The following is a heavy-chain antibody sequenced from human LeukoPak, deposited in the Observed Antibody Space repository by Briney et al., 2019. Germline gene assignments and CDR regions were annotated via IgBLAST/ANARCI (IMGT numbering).Heavy chain of an antibody. CDR2: IYHSGRA. Sequence: PSETLSLTCAVSGFSISSGYYWGWIRQPPGKGLEWIGIIYHSGRAYYSPSLKSRVTISVDTSKNQFSLHLSSMTAAGTAVYYCARTLYSSSHFDYWGQGTLVTVSS. CDR3: ARTLYSSSHFDY. J-gene: IGHJ4*02. CDR1: GFSISSGYY. D-gene: IGHD6-6*01. V-gene: IGHV4-38-2*01.